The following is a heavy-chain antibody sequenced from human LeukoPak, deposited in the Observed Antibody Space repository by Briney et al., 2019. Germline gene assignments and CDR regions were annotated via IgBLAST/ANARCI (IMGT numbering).Heavy chain of an antibody. J-gene: IGHJ4*02. Sequence: SETLSLTCTVSGGSISSYYWSWIRQPPGKGLEWIGEINHSGSTNYNPSLKSRVTISVDTSKNQFSLKLSSVTAADTAVYYCAREPNNRRYYYGSGSYSAGYFDYWGQGTLVTVSS. V-gene: IGHV4-34*01. CDR3: AREPNNRRYYYGSGSYSAGYFDY. CDR2: INHSGST. D-gene: IGHD3-10*01. CDR1: GGSISSYY.